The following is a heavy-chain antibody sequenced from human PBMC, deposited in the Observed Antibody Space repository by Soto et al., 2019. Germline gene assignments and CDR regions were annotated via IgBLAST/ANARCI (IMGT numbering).Heavy chain of an antibody. Sequence: SGPTLVNPTGPLTLTCTASGLSLSNARMGVSWIRQPPGKALEWLAHIFSNDEKAYSTSLKSRLTISKDTSKSQVVLTMTNMDPVDTATYYCARIPIVIIPAAPYYYYYYGMDVWGQGTTVTVSS. CDR1: GLSLSNARMG. J-gene: IGHJ6*02. CDR3: ARIPIVIIPAAPYYYYYYGMDV. CDR2: IFSNDEK. V-gene: IGHV2-26*01. D-gene: IGHD2-2*01.